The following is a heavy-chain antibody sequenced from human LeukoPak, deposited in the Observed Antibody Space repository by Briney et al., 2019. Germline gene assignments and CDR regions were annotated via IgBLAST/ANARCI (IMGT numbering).Heavy chain of an antibody. CDR2: ISAYNGNT. CDR1: GYTFTGYY. CDR3: AREYYDFWSGYYTGIGAFDI. D-gene: IGHD3-3*01. V-gene: IGHV1-18*04. Sequence: ASVKVSCKASGYTFTGYYMHWVRQAPGQGLEWMGLISAYNGNTNYAQKLQGRVTMTTDTSASTAYMELRSLRSDDTAVYYCAREYYDFWSGYYTGIGAFDIWGQGTMVTVSS. J-gene: IGHJ3*02.